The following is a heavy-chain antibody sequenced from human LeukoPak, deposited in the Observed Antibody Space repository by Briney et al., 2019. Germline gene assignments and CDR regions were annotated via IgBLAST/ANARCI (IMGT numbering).Heavy chain of an antibody. CDR1: GFTFSRYS. J-gene: IGHJ5*02. Sequence: PGGSLRLSCAASGFTFSRYSMNCVRQAPGKGLEWVSSISGSSSSYIYYADSLKGRFTISRDNAKNSLYLQMNNLRAEDTAVYYCARGSRGDYVWNWFDPWGQGTLVTVSS. CDR3: ARGSRGDYVWNWFDP. CDR2: ISGSSSSYI. V-gene: IGHV3-21*01. D-gene: IGHD4-17*01.